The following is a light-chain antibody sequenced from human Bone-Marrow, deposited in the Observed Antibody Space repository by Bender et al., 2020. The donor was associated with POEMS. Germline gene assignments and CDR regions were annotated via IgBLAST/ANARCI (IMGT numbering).Light chain of an antibody. Sequence: SYELTQPPSVSVSPGQTAGITCLGDALPKKYAYWYQQPPGTAPKLIIYDVTNRPSGVSPRFSGSSSGSTASLTISDLQVEDEADYYCCSHAAFKTVIFGGGTRLTV. V-gene: IGLV3-10*01. J-gene: IGLJ2*01. CDR2: DVT. CDR3: CSHAAFKTVI. CDR1: ALPKKY.